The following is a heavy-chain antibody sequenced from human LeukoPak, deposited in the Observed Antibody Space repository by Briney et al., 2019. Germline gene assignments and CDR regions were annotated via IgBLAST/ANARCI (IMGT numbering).Heavy chain of an antibody. V-gene: IGHV4-30-4*01. Sequence: SETLSLTCTVSGGSISSGDYYWSWLRQPPGKGLEWIAYMYYSGSTYYNPSLKSRVTMSADTSKNQLSLKLSSVTAADTAVYYCARPYYYDSRIDPWGQGILVTVSS. J-gene: IGHJ5*02. CDR2: MYYSGST. CDR1: GGSISSGDYY. CDR3: ARPYYYDSRIDP. D-gene: IGHD3-22*01.